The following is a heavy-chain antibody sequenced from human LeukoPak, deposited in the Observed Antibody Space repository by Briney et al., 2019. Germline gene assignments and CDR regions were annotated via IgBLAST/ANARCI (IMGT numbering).Heavy chain of an antibody. J-gene: IGHJ4*02. CDR3: ARRGRGVPAIKFRYFDY. D-gene: IGHD2-21*02. V-gene: IGHV4-34*01. CDR1: GGSFSGYY. Sequence: PSETLSLTCAVYGGSFSGYYWSWIRQLPGKGLEWIGEINHSGSTNYNPSLKSRVTISVDTSKNQFSLKLSSVTAADTAVYYCARRGRGVPAIKFRYFDYRGQGTLVTVSS. CDR2: INHSGST.